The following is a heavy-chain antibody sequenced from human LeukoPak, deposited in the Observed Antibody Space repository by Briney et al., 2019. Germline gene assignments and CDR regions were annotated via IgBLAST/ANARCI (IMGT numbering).Heavy chain of an antibody. CDR3: ATGGERSRIIRC. D-gene: IGHD3-16*01. CDR1: GGSISRYY. Sequence: SETLSLTCTVSGGSISRYYWTWIRQPPGKGLEWIGYIYYSGSTNYNPSLKSRVTISVDTSKNQFSLKLSSVTAADTAVYYCATGGERSRIIRCWGQGTLVTVSS. CDR2: IYYSGST. J-gene: IGHJ4*02. V-gene: IGHV4-59*01.